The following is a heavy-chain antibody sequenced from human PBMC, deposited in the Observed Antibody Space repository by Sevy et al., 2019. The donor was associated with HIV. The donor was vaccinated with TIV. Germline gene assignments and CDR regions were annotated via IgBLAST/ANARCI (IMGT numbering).Heavy chain of an antibody. CDR3: ARRPGHCNTDTCFSGPGEEFDF. Sequence: SGPTLVEPTQTLTLTCTFSGFSLTTSGVGVGWIRQPPGEALEWLALIYWDEDKRYNPSLQHRLSIMKDTSKNQVVLVVTDMDPDDSATYFCARRPGHCNTDTCFSGPGEEFDFWGQGILVTVSS. D-gene: IGHD2-15*01. J-gene: IGHJ4*02. V-gene: IGHV2-5*02. CDR2: IYWDEDK. CDR1: GFSLTTSGVG.